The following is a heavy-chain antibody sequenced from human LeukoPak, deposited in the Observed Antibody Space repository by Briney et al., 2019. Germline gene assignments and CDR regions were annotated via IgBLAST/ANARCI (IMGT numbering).Heavy chain of an antibody. Sequence: GGSLTLSCAASGFTFSTYGMEWIRQAPGKGLEWVGLIWYDGTNKYYVDSVKGRFTISRDNSKNTLYPQMNSLRAEDRAVYYCAKAGGNSGYDNYYYMDVWGKGTTVTVSS. J-gene: IGHJ6*03. CDR3: AKAGGNSGYDNYYYMDV. V-gene: IGHV3-33*06. CDR1: GFTFSTYG. D-gene: IGHD5-12*01. CDR2: IWYDGTNK.